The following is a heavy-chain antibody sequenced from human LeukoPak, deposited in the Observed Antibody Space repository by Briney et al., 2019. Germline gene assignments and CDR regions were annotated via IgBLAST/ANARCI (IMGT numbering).Heavy chain of an antibody. CDR1: GCSISSYD. V-gene: IGHV4-59*01. D-gene: IGHD2-15*01. CDR2: IYYSGST. CDR3: ARAYSVVVAATHRYNWFDP. J-gene: IGHJ5*02. Sequence: AETLSLTCTVSGCSISSYDWSWIRQPPGKGLEWIGYIYYSGSTNYNPSLKSRVTISVDKSKNQFSLKLSSVTAADTAVYYCARAYSVVVAATHRYNWFDPWGQGTLVTVSS.